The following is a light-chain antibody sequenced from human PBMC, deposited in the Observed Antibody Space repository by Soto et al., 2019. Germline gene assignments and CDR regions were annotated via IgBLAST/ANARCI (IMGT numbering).Light chain of an antibody. Sequence: DIQMTQSPSTLSASVGDRVTITCRASQSISSWLAWYQQKPGKAPKLLIYDASSLESGVPSRFSGSGSGTDFTLTISSLQPEDFATYYCQQSYRAVTFGQGTRLE. CDR1: QSISSW. CDR2: DAS. J-gene: IGKJ5*01. V-gene: IGKV1-5*01. CDR3: QQSYRAVT.